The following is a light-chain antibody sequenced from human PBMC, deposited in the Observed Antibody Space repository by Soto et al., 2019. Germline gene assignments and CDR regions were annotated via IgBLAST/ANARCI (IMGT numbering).Light chain of an antibody. CDR1: SSNIGAGYG. J-gene: IGLJ3*02. CDR3: QSYASSLSGSV. CDR2: GNS. Sequence: QSVLTQPPSVSGAPGQRVTISFTWSSSNIGAGYGVHWYQQLPGTAPKLLIYGNSNRPSGVPDRFSGSKSGTSASLAITGLQAEDEADYYCQSYASSLSGSVFGGGTKLTVL. V-gene: IGLV1-40*01.